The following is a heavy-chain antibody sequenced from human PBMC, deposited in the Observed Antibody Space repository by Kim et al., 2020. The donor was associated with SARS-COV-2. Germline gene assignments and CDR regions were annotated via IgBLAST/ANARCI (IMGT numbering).Heavy chain of an antibody. CDR1: GYSFTSYW. CDR3: AAPDYYDSSGYYY. CDR2: IYPGDSDT. D-gene: IGHD3-22*01. J-gene: IGHJ4*02. V-gene: IGHV5-51*01. Sequence: GESLKISCKGSGYSFTSYWIGWVRQMPGKGLEWMGIIYPGDSDTRYSPSFQGQVTISADRSISTAYLQWSSLKASDTAMYYCAAPDYYDSSGYYYWGQGTLVTVSS.